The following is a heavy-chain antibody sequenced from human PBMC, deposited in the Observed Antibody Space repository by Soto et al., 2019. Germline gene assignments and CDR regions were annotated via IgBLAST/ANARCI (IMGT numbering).Heavy chain of an antibody. CDR1: GYTFTSYY. J-gene: IGHJ4*02. Sequence: QVQLVQSGAEVKKPGASVKVSCKASGYTFTSYYMHWVRQAPGQGLEWMGIINPSGGSTSYAQKFQGRVTMTRDTSTSTGYMELSSLRSEDTAVYSCARSRGGVTDDYWGQGTLVTVSS. CDR2: INPSGGST. D-gene: IGHD3-10*01. V-gene: IGHV1-46*01. CDR3: ARSRGGVTDDY.